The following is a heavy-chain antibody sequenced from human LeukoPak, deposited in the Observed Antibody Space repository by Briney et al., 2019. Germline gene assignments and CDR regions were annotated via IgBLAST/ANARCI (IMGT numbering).Heavy chain of an antibody. Sequence: PGGSLRLSCAASGFTFSNYWMHWVRQAPGKGLVWVSLIDSDETSTTYADSVKGRFTISRDNAKNTLYLQMNSLRADDTAVYHCARDGGYCTNGVCFFDYWGQGTLVTVSS. V-gene: IGHV3-74*01. CDR2: IDSDETST. J-gene: IGHJ4*02. CDR1: GFTFSNYW. D-gene: IGHD2-8*01. CDR3: ARDGGYCTNGVCFFDY.